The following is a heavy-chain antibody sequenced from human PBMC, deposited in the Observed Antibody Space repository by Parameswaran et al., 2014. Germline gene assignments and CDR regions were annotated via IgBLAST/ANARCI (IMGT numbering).Heavy chain of an antibody. CDR2: INHSGST. J-gene: IGHJ6*02. D-gene: IGHD3-9*01. CDR3: AARYFDWLLTYYYYYGMDV. V-gene: IGHV4-34*01. Sequence: RWIRQPPGKGLEWIGEINHSGSTNYNPSLKSRVTISVDTSKNQFSLKLSSVTAADTAVYYCAARYFDWLLTYYYYYGMDVWGQGTTVTVSS.